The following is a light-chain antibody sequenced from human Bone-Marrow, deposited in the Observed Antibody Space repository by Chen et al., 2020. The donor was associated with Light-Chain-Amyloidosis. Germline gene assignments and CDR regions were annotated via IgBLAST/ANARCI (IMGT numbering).Light chain of an antibody. V-gene: IGKV3-11*01. CDR1: QSISSR. CDR3: QQRGNWPPT. Sequence: IALTQSPATLSLSPGERATLASRASQSISSRLAWYQQNPGQAPRPLIYDASTRAPGIPPRFSGGGSGTDFTLTISSLEPEDFAVYYCQQRGNWPPTFGPGTKVEI. J-gene: IGKJ3*01. CDR2: DAS.